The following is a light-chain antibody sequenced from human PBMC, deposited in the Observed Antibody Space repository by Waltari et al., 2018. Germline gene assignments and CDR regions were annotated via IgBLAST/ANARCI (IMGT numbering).Light chain of an antibody. CDR3: QHYVSLPVT. CDR1: QSISKY. Sequence: SCRTSQSISKYLAWYQQKPGHTPRLLIYHASSRATGIPDRFSGSGSGTDFSLTISRLEPEDFAVYYCQHYVSLPVTFGQGTKVEIK. CDR2: HAS. V-gene: IGKV3-20*01. J-gene: IGKJ1*01.